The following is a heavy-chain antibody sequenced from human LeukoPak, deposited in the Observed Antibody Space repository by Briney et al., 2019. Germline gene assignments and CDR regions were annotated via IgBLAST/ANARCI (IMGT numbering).Heavy chain of an antibody. V-gene: IGHV4-39*07. J-gene: IGHJ4*02. D-gene: IGHD3-10*01. CDR2: IYYTGNT. CDR1: GGSISTSNYY. Sequence: SETLSLTCTVSGGSISTSNYYWGWLRQPPGKGLDWIGNIYYTGNTYYNPSLKSRVSMSVDTSKNQFSLKLSSVTAADTAVYYCARVDIGDGSGSPHYFDYWGQGTLVTVSS. CDR3: ARVDIGDGSGSPHYFDY.